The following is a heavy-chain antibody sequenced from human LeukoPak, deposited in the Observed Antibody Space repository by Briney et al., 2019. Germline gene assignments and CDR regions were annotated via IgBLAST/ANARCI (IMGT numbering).Heavy chain of an antibody. CDR1: GYTFTTYG. CDR2: ISGYDGNT. D-gene: IGHD2-2*01. CDR3: ARDCSTSCYWFDP. V-gene: IGHV1-18*01. Sequence: ASVKGSCKASGYTFTTYGISWVRQAPGQGLEWMGWISGYDGNTKYAQKLQGRVTMTTDTSTSTAYMELRSLRSDDTAVYYCARDCSTSCYWFDPWGQGTLVTVAS. J-gene: IGHJ5*02.